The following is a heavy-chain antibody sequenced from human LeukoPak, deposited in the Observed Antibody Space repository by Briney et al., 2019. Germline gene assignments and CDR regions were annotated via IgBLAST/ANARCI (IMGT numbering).Heavy chain of an antibody. CDR3: ARVAAAENWFDP. J-gene: IGHJ5*02. CDR1: GGSISSYY. Sequence: PSETLSLTCTVSGGSISSYYWSWIRQPPGKGLEWIGYIYYSGSTNYNPSLKSRVTISVDTSKNQFSLKLSSVTAADTAVYYCARVAAAENWFDPWGQGALVTVSS. V-gene: IGHV4-59*01. D-gene: IGHD6-13*01. CDR2: IYYSGST.